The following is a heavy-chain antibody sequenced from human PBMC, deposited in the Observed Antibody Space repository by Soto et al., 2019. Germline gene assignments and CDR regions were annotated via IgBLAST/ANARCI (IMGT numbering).Heavy chain of an antibody. Sequence: QVQLVQSGAEVKKPGASVKVSCKASGYTFTSYYMHWVRQAPGQGLEWMGIINPSGGSTSYAQKFQGRVTMTRDTSTSTVYMELSSLRSEDTAVYYCARDSLGITGTEYFDYWGQGTLVTVSS. CDR1: GYTFTSYY. V-gene: IGHV1-46*01. J-gene: IGHJ4*02. CDR3: ARDSLGITGTEYFDY. CDR2: INPSGGST. D-gene: IGHD1-20*01.